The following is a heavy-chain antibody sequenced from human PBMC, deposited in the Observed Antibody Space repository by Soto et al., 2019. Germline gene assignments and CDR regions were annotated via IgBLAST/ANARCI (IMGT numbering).Heavy chain of an antibody. Sequence: PGGSLRLSCAASGFTFSSYAMSWVRQAPGKGLEWVSAISGSGGSTYYADSVKGRFTISRDNSKNTLYLQMNSLRAEDTAVYYCAKALLDYDSSGYYYGPPAGIWGQGTMVTVSS. CDR3: AKALLDYDSSGYYYGPPAGI. J-gene: IGHJ3*02. D-gene: IGHD3-22*01. V-gene: IGHV3-23*01. CDR2: ISGSGGST. CDR1: GFTFSSYA.